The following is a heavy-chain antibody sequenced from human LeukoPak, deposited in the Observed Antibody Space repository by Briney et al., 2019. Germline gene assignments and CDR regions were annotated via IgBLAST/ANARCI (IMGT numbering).Heavy chain of an antibody. Sequence: GASLRLSCAASGFTFSNCAMSWVRQAPGEGLEWVSAITGSGFDTYHADSVKGRFTISRENSKPALFLQMNSLRAEDTAVYYCVKGSDAARPYYFDYWGQGTLVTVSS. CDR2: ITGSGFDT. CDR3: VKGSDAARPYYFDY. V-gene: IGHV3-23*01. J-gene: IGHJ4*02. CDR1: GFTFSNCA. D-gene: IGHD2-2*01.